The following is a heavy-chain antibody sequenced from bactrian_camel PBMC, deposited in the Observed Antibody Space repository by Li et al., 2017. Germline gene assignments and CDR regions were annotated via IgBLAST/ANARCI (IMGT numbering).Heavy chain of an antibody. CDR3: VTLVSHLATTIRLPD. CDR1: GFTFSSWY. V-gene: IGHV3S6*01. Sequence: VQLVESGGGLVRPGGSLRLSCAASGFTFSSWYMTRVRQAPGKGLEWVSTLKWDGTDTWYADFVKGRFTISRDNGKNTAYLQLNNLQSEDTALYYCVTLVSHLATTIRLPDWGQGTQVTVS. CDR2: LKWDGTDT. D-gene: IGHD4*01. J-gene: IGHJ4*01.